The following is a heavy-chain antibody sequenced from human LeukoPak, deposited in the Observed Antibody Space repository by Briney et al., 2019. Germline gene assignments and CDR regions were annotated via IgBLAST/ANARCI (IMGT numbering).Heavy chain of an antibody. CDR3: ARHRALIPTLYYYDSSGYYPPDY. D-gene: IGHD3-22*01. V-gene: IGHV5-51*01. CDR2: IYPGDSDT. Sequence: GESLKISCKGSGYSFTSYWIGWVRQMPGKGLEWMGIIYPGDSDTRYSPSFQGQVTISADKSISTAYLQWSSLKASDTAMYYCARHRALIPTLYYYDSSGYYPPDYWGQGTLVTVSS. J-gene: IGHJ4*02. CDR1: GYSFTSYW.